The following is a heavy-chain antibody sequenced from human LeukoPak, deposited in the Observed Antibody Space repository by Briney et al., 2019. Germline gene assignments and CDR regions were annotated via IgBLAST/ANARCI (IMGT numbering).Heavy chain of an antibody. J-gene: IGHJ4*02. CDR1: GYTFTSNY. CDR3: ARDQEGFDY. V-gene: IGHV1-46*01. Sequence: ASVTVSCKASGYTFTSNYIHWVRQAPGQGLEWMGMIYPRDGSTSYAQKFQGRVSVTRDTSTSTVHMELSGLRSEDTAVYYCARDQEGFDYWGQGTLVTVSS. CDR2: IYPRDGST.